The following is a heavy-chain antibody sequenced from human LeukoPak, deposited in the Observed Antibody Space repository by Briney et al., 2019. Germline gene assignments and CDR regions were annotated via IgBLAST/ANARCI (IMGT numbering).Heavy chain of an antibody. CDR2: INSDGSST. V-gene: IGHV3-74*01. CDR1: RFTFSSYW. Sequence: GRSLRLSCAVSRFTFSSYWMHWVRHAPGKGLVWVSRINSDGSSTSYADSVKGRFTISRDNAKNTLYLQMNSLRAEDTAVYYCARELGANTYSGSYPFDYWGQGTLVTVSS. D-gene: IGHD1-26*01. CDR3: ARELGANTYSGSYPFDY. J-gene: IGHJ4*02.